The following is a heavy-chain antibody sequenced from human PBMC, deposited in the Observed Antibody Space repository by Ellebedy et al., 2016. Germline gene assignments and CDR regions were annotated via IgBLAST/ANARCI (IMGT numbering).Heavy chain of an antibody. CDR3: ARDPPSINTGTWG. CDR2: IRSSSTDA. CDR1: GFTFSDYH. J-gene: IGHJ4*02. Sequence: GGSLRLXXAASGFTFSDYHMTWIRQAPGKGLEWVSYIRSSSTDANYADSVKGRFTISRDNAKNSLYLQMNSLRVEDTAVYYCARDPPSINTGTWGWGQGTLVTVSS. D-gene: IGHD7-27*01. V-gene: IGHV3-11*05.